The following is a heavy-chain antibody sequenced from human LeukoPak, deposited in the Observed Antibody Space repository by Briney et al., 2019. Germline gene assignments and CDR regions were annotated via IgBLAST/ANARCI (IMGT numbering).Heavy chain of an antibody. CDR3: ATGASGWYPVRSYYYYMDV. J-gene: IGHJ6*03. CDR2: INPNSGGT. CDR1: GYTFTGYY. V-gene: IGHV1-2*02. D-gene: IGHD6-19*01. Sequence: VSVKVSCKASGYTFTGYYMHWVRHAPGQGLEWMGWINPNSGGTNYAQKFQGRVTITEDTSTDTAYMELSSLRSEDTAVYYCATGASGWYPVRSYYYYMDVWGKGTTVTVSS.